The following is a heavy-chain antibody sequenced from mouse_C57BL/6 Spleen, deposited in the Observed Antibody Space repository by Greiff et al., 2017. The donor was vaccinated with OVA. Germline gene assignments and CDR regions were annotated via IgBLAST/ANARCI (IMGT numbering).Heavy chain of an antibody. V-gene: IGHV1-15*01. CDR1: GYTFPDSE. D-gene: IGHD1-1*01. CDR3: TKFSTTVVAHFDY. J-gene: IGHJ2*01. CDR2: IDPETGGT. Sequence: QVQLQQPGAELVRPGASVTLSCKASGYTFPDSEMHWVKQTPVHGLEWIGAIDPETGGTAYNQKFKGKAILTADKSSSTAYMELRSLTSEDSAVYYCTKFSTTVVAHFDYWGQGTTLTVSS.